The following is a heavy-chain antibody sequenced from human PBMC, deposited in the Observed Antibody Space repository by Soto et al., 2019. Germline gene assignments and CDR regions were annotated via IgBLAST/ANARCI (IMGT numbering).Heavy chain of an antibody. CDR3: ARVFSGYELDY. V-gene: IGHV4-59*01. D-gene: IGHD5-12*01. Sequence: LETLSLTCTVSGGSSSSYYWSWIRQPPGKGLEWIGYIYYSGSTNYNPSLKSRVTISVDTSKNQFSLKLSSVTAADTAVYYCARVFSGYELDYWGQGTLVTVSS. CDR2: IYYSGST. CDR1: GGSSSSYY. J-gene: IGHJ4*02.